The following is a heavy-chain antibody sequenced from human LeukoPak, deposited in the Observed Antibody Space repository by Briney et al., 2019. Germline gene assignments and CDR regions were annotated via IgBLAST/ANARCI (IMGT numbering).Heavy chain of an antibody. CDR3: ARSLSLYGDYGGYGMDV. CDR1: GFSLSATGMC. Sequence: STPTLVNPTQTLTLTRTFSGFSLSATGMCVSWIRQPPGKALEWLARLDWDDDKYSSTSLKTRLTLSKDTSKNQVVLTMTNMDPVDTATYYCARSLSLYGDYGGYGMDVWGQGTTVTAS. V-gene: IGHV2-70*11. CDR2: LDWDDDK. J-gene: IGHJ6*02. D-gene: IGHD4-17*01.